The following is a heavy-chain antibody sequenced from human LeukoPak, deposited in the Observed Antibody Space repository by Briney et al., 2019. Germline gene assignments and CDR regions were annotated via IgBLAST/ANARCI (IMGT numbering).Heavy chain of an antibody. CDR2: ISYDGSNK. J-gene: IGHJ4*02. V-gene: IGHV3-30*18. CDR3: AKISGYYPFEY. CDR1: GFTFSSYA. Sequence: GGSLRLSCAASGFTFSSYAMSWVRQAPGKGLEWVATISYDGSNKYFANSVEGRFTIARDNSKNTLYLQMNSLKAEDTAVYYCAKISGYYPFEYWGQGTLVTVSS. D-gene: IGHD3-22*01.